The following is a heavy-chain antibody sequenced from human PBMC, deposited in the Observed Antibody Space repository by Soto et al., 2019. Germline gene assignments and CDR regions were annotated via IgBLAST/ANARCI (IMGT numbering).Heavy chain of an antibody. V-gene: IGHV3-23*01. D-gene: IGHD2-15*01. CDR3: AKRRGAGGHFDY. Sequence: GGSLRLSCAASGFTFSSYAMGWVRQGPGKGLEWVAVVSIGGSTHYADSVRGRFTISRDNSKNTLSLQMNSLTAEDTAVYFCAKRRGAGGHFDYWGQGALVTSPQ. J-gene: IGHJ4*02. CDR2: VSIGGST. CDR1: GFTFSSYA.